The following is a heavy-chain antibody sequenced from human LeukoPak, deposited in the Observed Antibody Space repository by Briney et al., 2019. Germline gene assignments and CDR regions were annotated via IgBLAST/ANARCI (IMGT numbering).Heavy chain of an antibody. J-gene: IGHJ4*02. D-gene: IGHD4-17*01. Sequence: GGSLRLSCAASGFTFSSYGMHWVRQAPGKGLERVAFIRYDGSPKYYADSVKGRFTISRDNSKNTLYLQMNSLRAEDTAVYYCAKDRPTPYFDYWGQGTLVAVSS. CDR3: AKDRPTPYFDY. CDR2: IRYDGSPK. CDR1: GFTFSSYG. V-gene: IGHV3-30*02.